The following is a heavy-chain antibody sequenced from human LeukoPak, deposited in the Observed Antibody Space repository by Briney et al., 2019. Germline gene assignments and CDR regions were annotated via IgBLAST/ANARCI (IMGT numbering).Heavy chain of an antibody. J-gene: IGHJ4*02. V-gene: IGHV3-48*04. CDR2: ISSSGSTI. CDR1: GFTFSSYS. D-gene: IGHD6-19*01. CDR3: ARIAVALFDY. Sequence: GGSLRLSCAASGFTFSSYSMNWVRQAPGKGLEWVSYISSSGSTIYYADSVKGRFTISRDNAKNSLYLQMNSLRAEDTAVYYCARIAVALFDYWGQGTLVTVSS.